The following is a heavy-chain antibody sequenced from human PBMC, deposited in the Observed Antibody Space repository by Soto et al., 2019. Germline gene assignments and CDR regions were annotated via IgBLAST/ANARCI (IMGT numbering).Heavy chain of an antibody. J-gene: IGHJ1*01. CDR1: GGTFSSYA. Sequence: QVQLVQSGAEVKKPGSSVKVSCKASGGTFSSYAISWVRQAPGQGLEWMGGIIPIFGTANYAQNFQGRVTINADESTVTAYIELSSLRSEDTAVYYCAREAQTAEYFQHWGQGTLVTVSS. V-gene: IGHV1-69*01. CDR3: AREAQTAEYFQH. CDR2: IIPIFGTA.